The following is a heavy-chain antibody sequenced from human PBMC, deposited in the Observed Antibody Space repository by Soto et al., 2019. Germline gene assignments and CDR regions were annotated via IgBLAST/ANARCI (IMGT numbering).Heavy chain of an antibody. CDR2: ISGSGAIT. V-gene: IGHV3-23*01. Sequence: EVQLLESGGGLVQPGGSLRLSCVASGFTFKNYDMRWVRQAPGKGLEWVSGISGSGAITYYADSVRGRFTISRYNSKNTQYLQMNSLGAEDTAIYYCAKDRQFRSYYESAGHYNNWGQGTLVTVSS. J-gene: IGHJ4*02. D-gene: IGHD3-9*01. CDR3: AKDRQFRSYYESAGHYNN. CDR1: GFTFKNYD.